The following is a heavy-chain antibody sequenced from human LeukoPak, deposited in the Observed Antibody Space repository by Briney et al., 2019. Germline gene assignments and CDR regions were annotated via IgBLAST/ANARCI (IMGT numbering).Heavy chain of an antibody. V-gene: IGHV1-18*04. D-gene: IGHD1-14*01. Sequence: ASVKVSCKASGYTFTSYYMHWVRQAPGQGLEWMGWISAYNGNTNYAQKLQGRVTMTTDTSTSTAYMELRSLRSDDTAVYYCARESATTPFDYWGQGTLVTVSS. J-gene: IGHJ4*02. CDR1: GYTFTSYY. CDR2: ISAYNGNT. CDR3: ARESATTPFDY.